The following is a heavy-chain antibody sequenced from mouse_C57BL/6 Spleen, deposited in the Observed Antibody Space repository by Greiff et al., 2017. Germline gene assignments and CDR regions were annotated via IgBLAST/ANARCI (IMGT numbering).Heavy chain of an antibody. CDR2: INPSNGGT. J-gene: IGHJ4*01. D-gene: IGHD3-2*02. CDR3: AREEGRQLRPLYYAMYY. Sequence: VQLQQPGTELVKPGASVKLSCKASGYTFTSYWMHWVKQRPGQGLEWIGNINPSNGGTNYNEQFKSKATLTVDKSSSTAYMQLSSLTSEDSAVYYCAREEGRQLRPLYYAMYYWGQGTSVTVSS. V-gene: IGHV1-53*01. CDR1: GYTFTSYW.